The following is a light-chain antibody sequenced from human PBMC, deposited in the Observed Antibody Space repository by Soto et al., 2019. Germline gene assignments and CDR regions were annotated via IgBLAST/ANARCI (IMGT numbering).Light chain of an antibody. CDR2: WAS. CDR1: QSLLHSSNNKNS. Sequence: DIVMTQSPDSLAVSLGERATINCKSSQSLLHSSNNKNSLAWYQQKPGQPPKLLIYWASIRESGVPDRFSGSGSGTDFSLTISSLQTEDVADYYCHQYYRTPYTFGQGTKLEIK. V-gene: IGKV4-1*01. CDR3: HQYYRTPYT. J-gene: IGKJ2*01.